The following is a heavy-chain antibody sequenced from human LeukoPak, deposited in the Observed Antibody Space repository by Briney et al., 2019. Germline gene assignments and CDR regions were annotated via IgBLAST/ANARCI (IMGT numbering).Heavy chain of an antibody. CDR2: IYHSGST. CDR3: ARKDIVVVPAAGDWFDP. V-gene: IGHV4-38-2*02. D-gene: IGHD2-2*01. J-gene: IGHJ5*02. CDR1: GYSISSGYY. Sequence: PSETLSLTCTVSGYSISSGYYWGWIRQPPGKGLEWIGSIYHSGSTYYNPSLKSRVTISVDTSKNQFSLKLSSVTAADTAVYYCARKDIVVVPAAGDWFDPWGQGTLVTVSP.